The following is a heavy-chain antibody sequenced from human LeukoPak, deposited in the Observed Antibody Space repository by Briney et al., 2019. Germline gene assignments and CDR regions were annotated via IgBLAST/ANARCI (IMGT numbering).Heavy chain of an antibody. Sequence: ASVKVSCKASGYTFIGYYIHWVRQAPGQGLEWMGWINSNSGGTKYAQKFQGRVTMTRDTSITTAYMELSRLRSDDTAVYYCARTRMIYDVDYYYYLDVWGKGTTVVVSS. D-gene: IGHD3-3*01. CDR3: ARTRMIYDVDYYYYLDV. J-gene: IGHJ6*03. CDR1: GYTFIGYY. CDR2: INSNSGGT. V-gene: IGHV1-2*02.